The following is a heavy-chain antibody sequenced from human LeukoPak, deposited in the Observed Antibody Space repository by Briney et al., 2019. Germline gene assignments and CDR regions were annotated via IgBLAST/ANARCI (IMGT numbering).Heavy chain of an antibody. Sequence: SVKDSCKASGGTFSSYAISWVRQAPGQGLEWMGRIIPILGIANYAQKFQGRVTITADKSTSTAYMELSSLRSEDTAVYYCARDQRDRDGYNFHGPRDYWGQGTLVTVSS. CDR2: IIPILGIA. V-gene: IGHV1-69*04. CDR1: GGTFSSYA. J-gene: IGHJ4*02. D-gene: IGHD5-24*01. CDR3: ARDQRDRDGYNFHGPRDY.